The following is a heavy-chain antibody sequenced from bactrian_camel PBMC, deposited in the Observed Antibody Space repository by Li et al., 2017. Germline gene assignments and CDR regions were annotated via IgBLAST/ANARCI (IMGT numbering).Heavy chain of an antibody. J-gene: IGHJ6*01. D-gene: IGHD6*01. CDR3: AADGKCNSWYTGYFRA. CDR2: ILTGDGST. V-gene: IGHV3S1*01. CDR1: GYTRRSIC. Sequence: HVQLVESGGDSVQAGGSLVLSCAVSGYTRRSICMGWFRQAPGQEREGVAEILTGDGSTYYADSVEGRFTISHDNAENTVYLRMNDLKEEDTAMYYCAADGKCNSWYTGYFRAWGQGTQVTVS.